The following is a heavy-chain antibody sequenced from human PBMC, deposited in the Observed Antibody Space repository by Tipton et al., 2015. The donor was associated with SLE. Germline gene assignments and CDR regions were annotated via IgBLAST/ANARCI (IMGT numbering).Heavy chain of an antibody. V-gene: IGHV3-23*01. J-gene: IGHJ3*02. CDR3: ATAWAFDI. CDR1: GFTFSNYA. CDR2: FSGSSGAT. Sequence: SLRLSCTASGFTFSNYATAWVRQAPGKGLEWVSTFSGSSGATYYADSVKGRFMISRDNSKNTLYLQMNSLRAEDTAVYYCATAWAFDIWGQGTMVTVSS.